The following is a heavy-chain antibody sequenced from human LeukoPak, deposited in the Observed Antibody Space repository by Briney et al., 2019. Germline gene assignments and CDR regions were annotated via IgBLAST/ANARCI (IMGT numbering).Heavy chain of an antibody. V-gene: IGHV4-4*07. CDR3: AREGNFPDYYMDV. CDR1: GGSFRSYY. Sequence: SETLSLTCTVSGGSFRSYYWSWIRQPAGKGLEWIGRIYNSGSTTYNPSLKSRVTMSVDTSKNQFSLQLSSVTAADTAVYYCAREGNFPDYYMDVWGKGTTVTVSS. CDR2: IYNSGST. D-gene: IGHD3-10*01. J-gene: IGHJ6*03.